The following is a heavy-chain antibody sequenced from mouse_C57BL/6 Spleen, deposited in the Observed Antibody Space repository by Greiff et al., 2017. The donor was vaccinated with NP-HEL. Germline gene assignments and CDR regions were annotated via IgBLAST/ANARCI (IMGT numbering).Heavy chain of an antibody. CDR2: INPNNGGT. J-gene: IGHJ1*03. Sequence: EVQLQQSGPELVKPGASVKMSCKASGYTFTDYNMHWVKQSHGKSLEWIGYINPNNGGTSYNQKIKGKATLTVNKSSSTAYMELRNLTSEESAVYYCAGEAYGNYWYFDFWGTGTTVTVSS. CDR1: GYTFTDYN. D-gene: IGHD2-1*01. CDR3: AGEAYGNYWYFDF. V-gene: IGHV1-22*01.